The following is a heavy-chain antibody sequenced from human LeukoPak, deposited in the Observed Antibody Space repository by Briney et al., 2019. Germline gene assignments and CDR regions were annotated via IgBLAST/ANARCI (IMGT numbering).Heavy chain of an antibody. D-gene: IGHD1-26*01. J-gene: IGHJ5*02. Sequence: ASVKVSCKTSGYSFTDYYMHWVRQAPGQGLEWMGWINPNSGRTSSARKFQGRVTMTRDPSITTVYMEVTWLTSDDTAIYYCARADRLDGSPYLIGPWGQGTLVTVSS. V-gene: IGHV1-2*02. CDR2: INPNSGRT. CDR1: GYSFTDYY. CDR3: ARADRLDGSPYLIGP.